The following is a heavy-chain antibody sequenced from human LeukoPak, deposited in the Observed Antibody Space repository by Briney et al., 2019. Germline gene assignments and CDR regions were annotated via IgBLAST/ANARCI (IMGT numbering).Heavy chain of an antibody. V-gene: IGHV4-59*01. CDR2: LYPSGST. CDR3: ASGHYPFEY. D-gene: IGHD1-26*01. Sequence: SETLSLTCSVSGSSINSGYWSWIRQPPGQGLEWIGLLYPSGSTNYNPSLKSRVTISVDTSRTQFTLKLSSVTAADTAVCYCASGHYPFEYWGQGTLVTVSS. J-gene: IGHJ4*02. CDR1: GSSINSGY.